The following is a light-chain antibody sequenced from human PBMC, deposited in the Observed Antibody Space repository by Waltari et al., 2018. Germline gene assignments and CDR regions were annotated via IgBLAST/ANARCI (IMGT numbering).Light chain of an antibody. Sequence: DIQMTQSPSTLSGSVGDRVSITCRDSQNIGSWLAWYQQKSGKAPKVLIYKASYLESGVPSRFSGSGSGTEFTLTISGLQPDDFATYYCQQYNTYPYTFGQGTKLEI. J-gene: IGKJ2*01. CDR2: KAS. V-gene: IGKV1-5*03. CDR3: QQYNTYPYT. CDR1: QNIGSW.